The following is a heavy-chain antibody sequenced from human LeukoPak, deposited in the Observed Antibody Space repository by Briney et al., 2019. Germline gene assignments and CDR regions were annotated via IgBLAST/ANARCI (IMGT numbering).Heavy chain of an antibody. D-gene: IGHD6-13*01. Sequence: SETLSLTCTVSGGSISSSSYYWGWIRQSPGKGLEWIGTMSNSGSTYYNPSLKSQVTISGDTAKNQFSLKLSSVTAADTAVYYCARRSQAAAGRGIDYWGQGTLVTVSS. CDR1: GGSISSSSYY. CDR3: ARRSQAAAGRGIDY. CDR2: MSNSGST. J-gene: IGHJ4*02. V-gene: IGHV4-39*01.